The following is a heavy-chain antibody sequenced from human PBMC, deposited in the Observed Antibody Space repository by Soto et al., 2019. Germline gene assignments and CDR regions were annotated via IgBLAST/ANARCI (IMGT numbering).Heavy chain of an antibody. Sequence: SETLSLTCNVSGGSISSYYWSWIRQPPGKGLEWIGYIYYSGSTNYNPSLKSRVTISVDTSKNQFSLKLSSVTAADTAVYYCARDYSSGFYYYYGMDVWGQGTTVTVSS. CDR1: GGSISSYY. CDR3: ARDYSSGFYYYYGMDV. V-gene: IGHV4-59*01. J-gene: IGHJ6*02. D-gene: IGHD6-19*01. CDR2: IYYSGST.